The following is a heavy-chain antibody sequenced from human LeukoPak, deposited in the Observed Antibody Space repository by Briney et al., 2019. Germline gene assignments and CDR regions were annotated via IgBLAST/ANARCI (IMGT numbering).Heavy chain of an antibody. J-gene: IGHJ4*02. D-gene: IGHD2-2*01. CDR3: ARVVPAAAHHLKFDY. CDR2: IHYSGNT. CDR1: GGSISSSSYY. Sequence: SETLSLTCTVSGGSISSSSYYWGWIRQPPGKGLEWIGGIHYSGNTYYNPSLKSRVTISIDTSKNQFSLKLSSVTAADTAVYYCARVVPAAAHHLKFDYWGQGTLVTVSS. V-gene: IGHV4-39*01.